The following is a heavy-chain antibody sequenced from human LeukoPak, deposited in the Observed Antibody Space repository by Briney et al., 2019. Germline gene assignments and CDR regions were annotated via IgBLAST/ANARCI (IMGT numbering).Heavy chain of an antibody. D-gene: IGHD6-19*01. CDR1: GFSLSTYW. CDR2: IKQDGSEK. J-gene: IGHJ4*02. V-gene: IGHV3-7*05. Sequence: PGGSLRLSCAASGFSLSTYWMSWVRQAPGKGLEWMANIKQDGSEKYYVDSVKGRFTISRDNAKNSLYLQMNSLRAEDTAVYYCAKDRRTDYRGAWYWGQGTLVSVSS. CDR3: AKDRRTDYRGAWY.